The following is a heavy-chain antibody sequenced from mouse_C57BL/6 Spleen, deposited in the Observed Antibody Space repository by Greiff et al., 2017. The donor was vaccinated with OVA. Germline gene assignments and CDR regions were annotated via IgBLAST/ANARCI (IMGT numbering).Heavy chain of an antibody. V-gene: IGHV1-80*01. D-gene: IGHD1-1*01. CDR2: LYPGDGDT. CDR3: ARSAPKSSYAFDY. Sequence: LEESGAELVKPGASVKISCKASGYAFSSYWMNWVKQRPGKGLEWIGQLYPGDGDTNYNGKFKGKATLTADKSSSKSYLRLSSLTSYDSAVDFCARSAPKSSYAFDYWGQGTTLTVSS. CDR1: GYAFSSYW. J-gene: IGHJ2*01.